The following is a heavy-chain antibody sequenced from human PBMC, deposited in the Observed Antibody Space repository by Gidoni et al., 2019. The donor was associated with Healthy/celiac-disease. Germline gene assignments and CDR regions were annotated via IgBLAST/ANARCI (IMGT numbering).Heavy chain of an antibody. V-gene: IGHV1-69*01. D-gene: IGHD6-19*01. CDR1: GGTFSSYA. CDR2: IITIFSTA. Sequence: QVPLVQSGAEVKKPGSSVKVSCKASGGTFSSYAISWVRQAPGPGREWMAGIITIFSTANYAQKCQGRVTITTDESTSTAYMELSSLRSEDTAVYYCARWGPADSSGWYIYFDYWGQGTLVTVSS. J-gene: IGHJ4*02. CDR3: ARWGPADSSGWYIYFDY.